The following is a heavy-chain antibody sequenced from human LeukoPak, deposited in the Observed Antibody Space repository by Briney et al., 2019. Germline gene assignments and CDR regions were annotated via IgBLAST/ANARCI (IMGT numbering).Heavy chain of an antibody. CDR3: ARFNWNDDAEARFYYYYMDV. Sequence: ASVKVSCKASGYTFTSYAMNWVRQAPGQGLEWMGWINTNTGNPTYAQGFTGRFVFSLDTSVSTAYLQISSLKAEDTAVYYCARFNWNDDAEARFYYYYMDVWGKGTTVTVSS. D-gene: IGHD1-20*01. V-gene: IGHV7-4-1*02. CDR1: GYTFTSYA. CDR2: INTNTGNP. J-gene: IGHJ6*03.